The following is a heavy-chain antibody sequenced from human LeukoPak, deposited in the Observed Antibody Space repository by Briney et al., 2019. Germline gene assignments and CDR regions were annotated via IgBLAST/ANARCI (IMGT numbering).Heavy chain of an antibody. CDR1: GFTFSSYG. CDR3: AREIAAAGTLFDY. CDR2: ISYDGSNK. D-gene: IGHD6-13*01. Sequence: GRSLRLSCAASGFTFSSYGMHWVRQAPGKGLEWVAVISYDGSNKYYADSVKGRFTISRDNSKNTLYLQMNSLRAEDTAVYYCAREIAAAGTLFDYWGQGTLVTVSS. J-gene: IGHJ4*02. V-gene: IGHV3-30*03.